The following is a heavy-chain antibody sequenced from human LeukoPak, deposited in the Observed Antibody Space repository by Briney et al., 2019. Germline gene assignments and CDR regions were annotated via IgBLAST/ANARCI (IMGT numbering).Heavy chain of an antibody. CDR2: ISSSSSTI. D-gene: IGHD3-9*01. J-gene: IGHJ4*02. CDR3: ARGRGALRYFDWLLYPENYFDY. CDR1: GFTFSSYW. V-gene: IGHV3-48*01. Sequence: GGSLRLSCAASGFTFSSYWMSWVRQAPGKGLEWVSYISSSSSTIYYADSVKGRFTISRDKAKNSLYLQMNSLRAEDTAVYYCARGRGALRYFDWLLYPENYFDYWGQGTLVTVSS.